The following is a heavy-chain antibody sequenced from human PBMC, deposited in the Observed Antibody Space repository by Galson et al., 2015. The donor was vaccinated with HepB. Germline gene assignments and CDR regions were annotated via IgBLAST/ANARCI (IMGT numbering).Heavy chain of an antibody. D-gene: IGHD3-22*01. V-gene: IGHV1-24*01. CDR2: FDPEDVET. CDR1: GYTLTDLS. CDR3: ATDLLLRSKPGDSSGYYLESGFDV. J-gene: IGHJ3*01. Sequence: SVKVSCKVSGYTLTDLSMHWVREAPGKGLEWMGGFDPEDVETFYAQKFQGRVTVTEDTSTDTVYMELSSLRSEDTAVYYCATDLLLRSKPGDSSGYYLESGFDVWGQGTMVTVSS.